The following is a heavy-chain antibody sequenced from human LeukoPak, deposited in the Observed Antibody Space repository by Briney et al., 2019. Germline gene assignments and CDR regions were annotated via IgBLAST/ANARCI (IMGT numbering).Heavy chain of an antibody. CDR2: IHPNSGGT. CDR1: GYTFTSYA. J-gene: IGHJ6*03. D-gene: IGHD3-3*01. V-gene: IGHV1-2*02. Sequence: ASVKVSCKASGYTFTSYAMNWVRQAPGQGLEWMGWIHPNSGGTKYAQSFQGRVTMTRDTSISTAYMELSSLRSEDTAVYYCASVTYYDFWSGYYDYYYYMDVWGKGTTVTVSS. CDR3: ASVTYYDFWSGYYDYYYYMDV.